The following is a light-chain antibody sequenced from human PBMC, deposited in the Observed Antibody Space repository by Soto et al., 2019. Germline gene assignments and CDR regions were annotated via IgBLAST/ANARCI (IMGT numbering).Light chain of an antibody. CDR3: QQYGSSPLT. Sequence: EIVLTQSPGTLSLSPGERSALSCMASQRVSSTYLAWYQQKPGQAPRLLIYDASSRATGITDRFSGSGSGTDFTLTISRLEPEDFAVYYCQQYGSSPLTFGQGTRLEIK. CDR2: DAS. V-gene: IGKV3-20*01. J-gene: IGKJ5*01. CDR1: QRVSSTY.